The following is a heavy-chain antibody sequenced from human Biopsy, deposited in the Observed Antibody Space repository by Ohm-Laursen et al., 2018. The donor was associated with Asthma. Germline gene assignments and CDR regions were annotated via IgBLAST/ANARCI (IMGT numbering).Heavy chain of an antibody. V-gene: IGHV1-3*01. D-gene: IGHD2-2*01. CDR2: INADYENT. J-gene: IGHJ3*02. CDR1: GLTFSSYA. Sequence: SVKAACNASGLTFSSYAISWPRQAPGQRLEWIGRINADYENTKYSQKFQGRVTITRDTSASTAYMELSSLRSEDTAVYYCARGSGSSLSYPDAFDIWGQGTMVTVSS. CDR3: ARGSGSSLSYPDAFDI.